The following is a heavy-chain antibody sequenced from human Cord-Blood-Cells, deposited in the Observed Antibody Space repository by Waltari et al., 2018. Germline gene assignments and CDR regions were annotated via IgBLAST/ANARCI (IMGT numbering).Heavy chain of an antibody. J-gene: IGHJ4*02. Sequence: QVQLQESGPGLVKPSQTLSLTCTVPGGSNSSGGYYWSCIRQHPGKGLEWIGYIYYSGSTYYNPSLKSRVTISVDTSKNQFSRKLSSVTAADTAVYYCARVIPNSSSSFDYWGQGTLVTVSS. CDR2: IYYSGST. D-gene: IGHD6-6*01. CDR3: ARVIPNSSSSFDY. V-gene: IGHV4-31*03. CDR1: GGSNSSGGYY.